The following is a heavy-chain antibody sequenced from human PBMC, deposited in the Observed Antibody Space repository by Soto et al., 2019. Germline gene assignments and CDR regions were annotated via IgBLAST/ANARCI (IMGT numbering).Heavy chain of an antibody. Sequence: PAETLSLTCIFSGESISSSCYYWGWIRQPPGKGLEWIGSIYYSGRTYYNPSFKSRVTISIDTSKNQFSLKLSSVTATDTAVYYCARQRTTVVTKAYFDHWGQGAMVTVSS. D-gene: IGHD2-21*02. CDR3: ARQRTTVVTKAYFDH. CDR2: IYYSGRT. CDR1: GESISSSCYY. J-gene: IGHJ4*02. V-gene: IGHV4-39*01.